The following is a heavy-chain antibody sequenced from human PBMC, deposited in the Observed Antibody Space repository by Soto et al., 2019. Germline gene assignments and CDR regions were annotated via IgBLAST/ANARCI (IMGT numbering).Heavy chain of an antibody. V-gene: IGHV1-8*01. Sequence: ASVKVSCKASGYTFTSYDINWVRQATGQGLEWMGWMNPNSGNTGYAQKFQGRVTMTRNTSISTAYMELSSLRSEDTAVYYCARGYKSYYYYYYMDVWGKGTTVTVSS. CDR3: ARGYKSYYYYYYMDV. D-gene: IGHD1-20*01. CDR1: GYTFTSYD. CDR2: MNPNSGNT. J-gene: IGHJ6*03.